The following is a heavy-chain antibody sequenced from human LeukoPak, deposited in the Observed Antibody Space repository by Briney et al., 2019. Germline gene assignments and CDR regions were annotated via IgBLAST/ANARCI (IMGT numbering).Heavy chain of an antibody. CDR2: INPNSGGT. J-gene: IGHJ3*02. Sequence: ASVKVSCKASGYTFTGYYMHWVRQAPGQGLEWMGWINPNSGGTNYAQKFQGRVTMTRDTSISTAYMELSSLRSEDTAVYYCASRYCSGGSCYSFFLRGSAFDIWGQGTMVTVSS. CDR3: ASRYCSGGSCYSFFLRGSAFDI. CDR1: GYTFTGYY. V-gene: IGHV1-2*02. D-gene: IGHD2-15*01.